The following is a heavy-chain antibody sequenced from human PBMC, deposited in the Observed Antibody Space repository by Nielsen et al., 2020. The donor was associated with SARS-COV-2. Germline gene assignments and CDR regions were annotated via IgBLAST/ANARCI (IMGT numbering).Heavy chain of an antibody. D-gene: IGHD5-18*01. J-gene: IGHJ4*02. CDR3: AKSDGGYSYGYPDY. V-gene: IGHV3-23*01. CDR2: ISGRGGNT. Sequence: GESLKISCEASGFSFSNYAMNWVRHAPGKGLEWVSAISGRGGNTFYADSVKGRFTISRDNSKSTLYLQMNSLSAEDTAIYYCAKSDGGYSYGYPDYWGQGTLVTVSS. CDR1: GFSFSNYA.